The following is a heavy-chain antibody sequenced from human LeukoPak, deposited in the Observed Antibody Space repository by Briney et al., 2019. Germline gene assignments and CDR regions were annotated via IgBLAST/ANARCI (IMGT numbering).Heavy chain of an antibody. V-gene: IGHV1-24*01. D-gene: IGHD3-10*01. CDR1: GYTLTELS. CDR2: FDPEDGET. J-gene: IGHJ4*02. Sequence: ASVKVSCKVSGYTLTELSMHWVRQAPGKGLEWMGGFDPEDGETIYAQKFQGRVTMTEDTSTDTAYMELSSLRSEDTAVYYCATLDGSGSYYGSYYFDYWGQGTLVTVSS. CDR3: ATLDGSGSYYGSYYFDY.